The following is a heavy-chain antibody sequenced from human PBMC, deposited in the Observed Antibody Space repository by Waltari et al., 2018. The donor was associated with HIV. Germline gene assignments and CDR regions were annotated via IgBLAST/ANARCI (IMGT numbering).Heavy chain of an antibody. Sequence: EVQLVESVGGLVQPGGSLRLSCAASGFTFGSYCLNWVRQAPGKGLEWVANINQEGSEKHYVDSVQGRFTISRDNAKNSLYLQMNSLRAEDTAIYYCARRDLRIAAVGRSIFDCWGQGTLVTVSS. D-gene: IGHD6-13*01. CDR1: GFTFGSYC. CDR2: INQEGSEK. CDR3: ARRDLRIAAVGRSIFDC. J-gene: IGHJ4*02. V-gene: IGHV3-7*01.